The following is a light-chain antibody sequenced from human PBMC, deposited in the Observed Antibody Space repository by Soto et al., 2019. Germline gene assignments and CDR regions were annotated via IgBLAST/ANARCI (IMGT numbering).Light chain of an antibody. Sequence: QSVLTQPASVFGSPGQSITISCTGTSNDVGAYNYVSWYQQHPGKAPKLLIHEVSNRPSGVSNRFSGSKSGNTASLTISGLQAEDEAHYYCSAYTRRTTSSWVFGGGTKVTVL. V-gene: IGLV2-14*01. CDR3: SAYTRRTTSSWV. CDR2: EVS. J-gene: IGLJ3*02. CDR1: SNDVGAYNY.